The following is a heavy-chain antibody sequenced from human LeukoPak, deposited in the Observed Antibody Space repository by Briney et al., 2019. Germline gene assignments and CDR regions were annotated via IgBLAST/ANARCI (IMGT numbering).Heavy chain of an antibody. V-gene: IGHV3-11*05. CDR3: ARVGEYSGSYCDY. D-gene: IGHD1-26*01. CDR1: GFTFSGYY. Sequence: PGGSLRLSCAATGFTFSGYYMTWIRQAPGKGLEWVSFISSSSSYTNYADSVKGRFTISRDNAKNSLYLQMNSLRAEDTAVYYCARVGEYSGSYCDYWGQGTLVTVSS. J-gene: IGHJ4*02. CDR2: ISSSSSYT.